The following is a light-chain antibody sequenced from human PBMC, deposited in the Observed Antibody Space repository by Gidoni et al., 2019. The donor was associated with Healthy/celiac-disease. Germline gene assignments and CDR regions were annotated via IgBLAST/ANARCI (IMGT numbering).Light chain of an antibody. CDR2: DAS. CDR3: QQRSNWMYT. Sequence: EIVLTQSPATLSLSPGERATLSCRASQSVRSYLAWYQQKPGQAPSLLIYDASTRATGIPARFSGSGSGTDFTLTISSLEPEDFAVYYCQQRSNWMYTFGQGTKLEIK. J-gene: IGKJ2*01. V-gene: IGKV3-11*01. CDR1: QSVRSY.